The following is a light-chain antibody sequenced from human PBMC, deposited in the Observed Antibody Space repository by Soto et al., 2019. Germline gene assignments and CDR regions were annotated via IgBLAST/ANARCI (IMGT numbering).Light chain of an antibody. CDR3: CPYTHTSAYV. J-gene: IGLJ1*01. CDR2: EDT. CDR1: SSDVGSFYL. Sequence: QSALTQPASVSGSPGQSITISCTGSSSDVGSFYLVSWYQHHPGKVPKLIIYEDTKRPSGVSSRFSGSKSGNTASLTISGLQAEDEADYYCCPYTHTSAYVFGSGTKVTVL. V-gene: IGLV2-23*01.